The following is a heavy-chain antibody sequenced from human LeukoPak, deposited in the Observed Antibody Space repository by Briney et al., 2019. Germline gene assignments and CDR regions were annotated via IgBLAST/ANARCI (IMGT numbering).Heavy chain of an antibody. CDR2: IYYNGRA. CDR3: ARRSSESFDF. Sequence: SETLSLTCSVSGGSISSYYWSWIRQPPGKGLEWIGYIYYNGRATYNPSLKSRVTISVDTSKNQFSLKLSSVTAADTAVYYCARRSSESFDFWGQGTLVTVSS. V-gene: IGHV4-59*08. D-gene: IGHD3-22*01. J-gene: IGHJ4*02. CDR1: GGSISSYY.